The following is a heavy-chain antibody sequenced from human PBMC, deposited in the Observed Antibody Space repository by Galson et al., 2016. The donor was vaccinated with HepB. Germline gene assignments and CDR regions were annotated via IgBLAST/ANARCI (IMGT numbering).Heavy chain of an antibody. Sequence: QSGAEVKKPGESLKISCKGEGYVFLSYWIAWVRQTPDKGLEWMGLFYPGDSEIRYSPSFQGQVTFSADKSINTAYMQGSSLKASDTAIYYCARLVSSRSPYDSWGQGTLVTVSS. D-gene: IGHD3-22*01. CDR2: FYPGDSEI. CDR1: GYVFLSYW. CDR3: ARLVSSRSPYDS. V-gene: IGHV5-51*01. J-gene: IGHJ4*02.